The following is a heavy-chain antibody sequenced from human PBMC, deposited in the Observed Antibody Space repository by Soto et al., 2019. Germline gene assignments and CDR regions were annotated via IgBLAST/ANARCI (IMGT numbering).Heavy chain of an antibody. CDR2: IIPIFGTA. D-gene: IGHD2-15*01. CDR3: ARAPNGGNTLNWFDP. V-gene: IGHV1-69*01. CDR1: GGPFSSYA. J-gene: IGHJ5*02. Sequence: QVQLVQSGAEVKKPGSWVKFSSKAFGGPFSSYAISWFRQALGQGLKWMGGIIPIFGTANYAQKFQGRVTITADESTSTAYMELSSLRSEDTAVYYCARAPNGGNTLNWFDPWGQGTLVTVSS.